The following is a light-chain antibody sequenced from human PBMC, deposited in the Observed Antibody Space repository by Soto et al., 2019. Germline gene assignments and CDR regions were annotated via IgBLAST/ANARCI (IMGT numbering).Light chain of an antibody. J-gene: IGKJ2*01. CDR1: QSISSY. Sequence: EIVLIQSPATLSLSPGERATLSCRASQSISSYLAWYQQKPGQTPRLLIYDASNRATGIPARFSGSGPWTDSTRTISSLEPEDFAVYYCQQHNNSYTFGQGTKLEIK. V-gene: IGKV3-11*01. CDR2: DAS. CDR3: QQHNNSYT.